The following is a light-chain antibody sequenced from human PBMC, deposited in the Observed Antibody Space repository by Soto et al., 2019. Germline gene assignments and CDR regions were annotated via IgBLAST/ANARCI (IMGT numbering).Light chain of an antibody. CDR3: QQYHSYPRT. CDR1: QDVSSY. CDR2: GAS. Sequence: AIRMTQSPSSFSASTGDRVTITCRASQDVSSYLAWYQQKPGKAPKVLIYGASTLQSGVPPRFSGSGSGTDFNFTISRLQHEDFATYYCQQYHSYPRTFGQGTKVEIK. V-gene: IGKV1-8*01. J-gene: IGKJ1*01.